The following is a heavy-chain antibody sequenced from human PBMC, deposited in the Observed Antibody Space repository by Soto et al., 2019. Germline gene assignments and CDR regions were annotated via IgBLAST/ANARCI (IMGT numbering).Heavy chain of an antibody. CDR1: GFSLSTSGVG. J-gene: IGHJ4*02. D-gene: IGHD3-10*01. Sequence: QITLKESGPTLVKPTQTLTLTCTFSGFSLSTSGVGVGWIRLPPGQALEWLAVIYWDDFKTYSPSLKSRLTITKDTSRDQVVLTMTNMDPVDTATYYCAHKGSGSRAIAYWGQGALVTVSS. CDR2: IYWDDFK. V-gene: IGHV2-5*02. CDR3: AHKGSGSRAIAY.